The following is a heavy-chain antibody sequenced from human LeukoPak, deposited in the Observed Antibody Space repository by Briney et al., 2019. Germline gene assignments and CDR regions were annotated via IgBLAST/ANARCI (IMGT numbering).Heavy chain of an antibody. V-gene: IGHV3-33*06. J-gene: IGHJ4*02. CDR1: GFTFGSYG. Sequence: PGRSLRLSCAACGFTFGSYGMHWVRQAPGKGLEWVAFIWYDGSNKYYTDSVKGRFTISRDNSENTLYPQMNSLRAEDTAVYYCAKDNSRWSIDYWGQGTLVTVSS. CDR3: AKDNSRWSIDY. CDR2: IWYDGSNK. D-gene: IGHD6-13*01.